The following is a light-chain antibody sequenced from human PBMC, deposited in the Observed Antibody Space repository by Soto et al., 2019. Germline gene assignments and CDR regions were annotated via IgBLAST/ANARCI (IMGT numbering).Light chain of an antibody. V-gene: IGLV2-23*01. CDR1: SSDVGSYNL. CDR3: CSYAGRSSSSYV. Sequence: QSALTQPASVSGSPGQSITISCTGTSSDVGSYNLVSWYQQNPGKAPKLMIYEGSKRPSGVSNRFSGSKSGNTASLTISGLQGEDEADYYCCSYAGRSSSSYVFGTGTQLTVL. CDR2: EGS. J-gene: IGLJ1*01.